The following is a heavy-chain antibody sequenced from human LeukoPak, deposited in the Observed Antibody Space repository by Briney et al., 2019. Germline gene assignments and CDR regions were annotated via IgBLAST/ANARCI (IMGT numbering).Heavy chain of an antibody. CDR1: GGTFSSYA. CDR3: ARMEQQLVRDNWFDP. D-gene: IGHD6-13*01. J-gene: IGHJ5*02. V-gene: IGHV1-69*04. Sequence: SVTVSCKASGGTFSSYAISWVRQAPGQGLEWMGRIIPIFGIANYAQKFQGRVTITADKSTSTAYMELSSLRSEDTAVYYCARMEQQLVRDNWFDPWDQGTLVTVSS. CDR2: IIPIFGIA.